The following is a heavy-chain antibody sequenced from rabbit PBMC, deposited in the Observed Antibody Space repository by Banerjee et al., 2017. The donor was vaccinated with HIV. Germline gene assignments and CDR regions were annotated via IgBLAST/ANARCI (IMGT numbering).Heavy chain of an antibody. J-gene: IGHJ4*01. V-gene: IGHV1S40*01. CDR1: GFSFSSSYY. D-gene: IGHD1-1*01. Sequence: QSLEESGGDLVKPGASLTLTCTASGFSFSSSYYMCWVRQAPGKGLEWIACIYAGSSGSTYYASWAKGRFTISKPSSTTVTLQMTSLTAADTATYFCARRASYSGYCLDLWGPGTLVTVS. CDR3: ARRASYSGYCLDL. CDR2: IYAGSSGST.